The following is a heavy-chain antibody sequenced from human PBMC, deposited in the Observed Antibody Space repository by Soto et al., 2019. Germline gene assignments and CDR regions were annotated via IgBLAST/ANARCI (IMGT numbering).Heavy chain of an antibody. Sequence: GASVKVSCKASGYTFTSYDINWVRQATGQGLEWMGRMNPNLGIASYAQKFQGRVTITADKSTSTAYMELSSLRSEDTAVYYCARTLTGTTSRSYYYYMDVWGKGTTVTVSS. CDR3: ARTLTGTTSRSYYYYMDV. V-gene: IGHV1-69*04. CDR2: MNPNLGIA. CDR1: GYTFTSYD. D-gene: IGHD1-20*01. J-gene: IGHJ6*03.